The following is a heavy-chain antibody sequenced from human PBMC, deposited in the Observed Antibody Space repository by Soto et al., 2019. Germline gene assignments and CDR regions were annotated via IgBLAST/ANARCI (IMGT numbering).Heavy chain of an antibody. V-gene: IGHV4-30-4*01. CDR3: ARGRYCLTGRCFPNWFDS. CDR2: VYKSATT. D-gene: IGHD7-27*01. J-gene: IGHJ5*01. Sequence: SETLSLTCSVSGDSISNLDYFWAWIRQPPGQALEYIGYVYKSATTYYNPSFESRVAISVDTSKSQFSLNVTSVTAADTAVYFCARGRYCLTGRCFPNWFDSWGQGALVTVSS. CDR1: GDSISNLDYF.